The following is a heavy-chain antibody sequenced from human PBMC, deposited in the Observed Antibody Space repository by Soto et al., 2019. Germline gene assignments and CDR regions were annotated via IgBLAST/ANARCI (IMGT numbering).Heavy chain of an antibody. Sequence: GGSLRLSCAASGFTFDDYTMHWVRQAPGKGLEWVSLISWDGGSTYYADSVKGRFTISRDNSKNSLYLQMNSLRTEDTALYYCAKDIFTGYSYGFGPNYYGMDVWGQGTTVTVSS. CDR2: ISWDGGST. CDR1: GFTFDDYT. V-gene: IGHV3-43*01. D-gene: IGHD5-18*01. CDR3: AKDIFTGYSYGFGPNYYGMDV. J-gene: IGHJ6*02.